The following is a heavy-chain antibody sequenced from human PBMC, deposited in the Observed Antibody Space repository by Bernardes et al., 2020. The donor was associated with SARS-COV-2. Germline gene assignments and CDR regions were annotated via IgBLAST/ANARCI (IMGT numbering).Heavy chain of an antibody. D-gene: IGHD6-19*01. Sequence: GGSLRLSCAASGFTFSSYWMSWVRQAPGKGLEWVANIKEDGSEKNYVDSVKGRFTISRDNAKNSLYLQMNSLRAEDTAVYYCASSSASSPYYYYGMDVWGQGTTVTVSS. CDR3: ASSSASSPYYYYGMDV. J-gene: IGHJ6*02. V-gene: IGHV3-7*01. CDR1: GFTFSSYW. CDR2: IKEDGSEK.